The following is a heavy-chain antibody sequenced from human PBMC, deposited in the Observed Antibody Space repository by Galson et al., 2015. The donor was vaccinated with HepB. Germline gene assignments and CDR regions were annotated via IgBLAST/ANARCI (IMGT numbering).Heavy chain of an antibody. CDR3: ASGGRKLYDAFDI. CDR2: IIPIFGTA. V-gene: IGHV1-69*13. Sequence: SVKVSCRASGGTFSSYAISWVRQAPGQGLEWMGGIIPIFGTANYAQKFQGRVTITADESTSTAYMELSSLRSEDTAVYYCASGGRKLYDAFDIWGQGTMVTVSS. D-gene: IGHD1-7*01. CDR1: GGTFSSYA. J-gene: IGHJ3*02.